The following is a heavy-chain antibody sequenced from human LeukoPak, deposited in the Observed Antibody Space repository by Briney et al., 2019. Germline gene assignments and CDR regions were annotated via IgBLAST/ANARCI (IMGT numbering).Heavy chain of an antibody. J-gene: IGHJ4*02. V-gene: IGHV1-69*13. CDR3: ARDRTTVTIFDY. Sequence: SVKVSCKASGGTFSSYAISWVRQAPGQGLEWMGGIIPIFGTANYAQKFQGRVTITADESTSTAYMELRSLRSDDTAVYYCARDRTTVTIFDYWGQGTLVTVSS. D-gene: IGHD4-11*01. CDR1: GGTFSSYA. CDR2: IIPIFGTA.